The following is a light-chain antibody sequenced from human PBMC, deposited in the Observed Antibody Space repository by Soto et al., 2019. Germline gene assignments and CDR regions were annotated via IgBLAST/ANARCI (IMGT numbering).Light chain of an antibody. J-gene: IGKJ1*01. Sequence: DIQLTQSPSFLSASVGDRVTITCRASQGISSYLAWYQQKPGKAPKLLIYAASTLQSGVPSRFSGSGSGTEFTLTISSLQSEDVAVYYCQQYVHWPPGTFGQGTTVEIK. CDR2: AAS. CDR1: QGISSY. CDR3: QQYVHWPPGT. V-gene: IGKV1-9*01.